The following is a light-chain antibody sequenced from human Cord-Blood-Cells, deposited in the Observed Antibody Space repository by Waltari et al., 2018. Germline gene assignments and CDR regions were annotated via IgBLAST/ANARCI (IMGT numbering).Light chain of an antibody. V-gene: IGKV3-11*01. CDR1: QSVSSS. CDR3: QQRSNWPLT. CDR2: DAS. J-gene: IGKJ4*01. Sequence: EIVLTQSPATLSLSPGERATLSCRASQSVSSSLAWYQQKPGHAPRLLIYDASNRATGIPARFSGSWSGTDFTLTISSLEPEDFAVYYCQQRSNWPLTFGGGTKVEIK.